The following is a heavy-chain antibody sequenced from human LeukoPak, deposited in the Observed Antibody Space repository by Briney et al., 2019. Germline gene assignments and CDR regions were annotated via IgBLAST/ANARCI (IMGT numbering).Heavy chain of an antibody. CDR1: GFTFSNYG. V-gene: IGHV3-33*01. CDR3: ARDVDTSSHYSHFDY. J-gene: IGHJ4*02. Sequence: GGSLRLSCAASGFTFSNYGMHWVRQAPGKGREWVAVIWAVRNDEYYADSVKGRFTISRDNSKNTLDLQMNSLRAEDTAVYYCARDVDTSSHYSHFDYWGQGTLVTVSS. CDR2: IWAVRNDE. D-gene: IGHD5-18*01.